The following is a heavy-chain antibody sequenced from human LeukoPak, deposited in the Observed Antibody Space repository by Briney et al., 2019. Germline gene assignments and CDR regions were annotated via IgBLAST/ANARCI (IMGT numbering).Heavy chain of an antibody. D-gene: IGHD3-9*01. Sequence: GGSLRLSCAASGFTFSSYWMSWVRQAPGKGLEWVSAISGSGGSTYYADSVKGRFTISRDNSKNTLYLQMNSLRAEDTAVYYCATSPPLYYDILTGQRSRGYYYYGMDVWGQGTTVTVSS. V-gene: IGHV3-23*01. CDR3: ATSPPLYYDILTGQRSRGYYYYGMDV. CDR2: ISGSGGST. J-gene: IGHJ6*02. CDR1: GFTFSSYW.